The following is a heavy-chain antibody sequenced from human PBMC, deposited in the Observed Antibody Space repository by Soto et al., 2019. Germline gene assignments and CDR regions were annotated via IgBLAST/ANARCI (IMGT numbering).Heavy chain of an antibody. J-gene: IGHJ3*02. V-gene: IGHV3-21*01. CDR3: ARHLYYYDSSGYYPPYAFDI. D-gene: IGHD3-22*01. CDR1: GFTFSSYS. CDR2: ISSSSSYI. Sequence: GGSLRLSCAASGFTFSSYSMNWVRQAPGKGLEWVSSISSSSSYIYYADSVKGRFTISRDDAKNSLYLQMNSLRAEDTAVYYCARHLYYYDSSGYYPPYAFDIWGQGTMVTVSS.